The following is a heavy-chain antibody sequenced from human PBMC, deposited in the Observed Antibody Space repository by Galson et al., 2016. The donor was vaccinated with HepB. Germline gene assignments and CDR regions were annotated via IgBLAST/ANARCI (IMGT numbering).Heavy chain of an antibody. D-gene: IGHD2-21*02. Sequence: TLSLTCTVSGGSISSGSYFCNWIRQPAGKGLEWIGSMFTSGNSNYNPSLKSRVTISLDTSKNQFFLKMSSVTAADTAVYFCARRLKGLRSGFDYWGQGTLVKVSS. J-gene: IGHJ4*02. CDR1: GGSISSGSYF. CDR3: ARRLKGLRSGFDY. V-gene: IGHV4-61*02. CDR2: MFTSGNS.